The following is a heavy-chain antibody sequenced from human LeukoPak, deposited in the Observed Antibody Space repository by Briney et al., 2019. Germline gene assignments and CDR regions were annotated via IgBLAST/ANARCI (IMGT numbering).Heavy chain of an antibody. J-gene: IGHJ5*02. CDR3: ARADCSGSTCYLRHSWFDP. CDR2: ISTSSRYI. Sequence: GGSLRLSCAASGFTLSTFDVNWVRQAPGKGLEWVSSISTSSRYIYYRDSVKGRFTISRDDAKNSLYLQMNSLTVEDTAVYYCARADCSGSTCYLRHSWFDPWGQGTLVTVSS. D-gene: IGHD2-2*01. V-gene: IGHV3-21*06. CDR1: GFTLSTFD.